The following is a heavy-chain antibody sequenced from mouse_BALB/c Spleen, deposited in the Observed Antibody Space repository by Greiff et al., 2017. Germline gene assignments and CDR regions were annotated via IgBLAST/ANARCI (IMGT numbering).Heavy chain of an antibody. CDR1: GYTFTDYE. Sequence: QVQLQQSGAELVRPGASVTLSCKASGYTFTDYEMHWVKQTPVHGLEWIGAIDPETGGTAYNQKFKGKATLTADKSSSTAYMELRSLTSEDSAVYYGTRKGGKSGLRYAMDYWGQGTSVTVSS. D-gene: IGHD2-2*01. J-gene: IGHJ4*01. V-gene: IGHV1-15*01. CDR2: IDPETGGT. CDR3: TRKGGKSGLRYAMDY.